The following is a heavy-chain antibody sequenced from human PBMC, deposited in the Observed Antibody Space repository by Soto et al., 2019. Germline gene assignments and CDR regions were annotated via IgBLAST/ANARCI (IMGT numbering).Heavy chain of an antibody. J-gene: IGHJ4*02. CDR1: GFTYTSHG. CDR2: INKDGSEK. Sequence: VGSLILSGAASGFTYTSHGMGWVRQAPGKGLEWVANINKDGSEKNYVDSVKGRFTISRDNAKNSLYLQMNSLRAEDTAVYYCARAPSGSYTFDYWGQGTLVTVSS. CDR3: ARAPSGSYTFDY. D-gene: IGHD1-26*01. V-gene: IGHV3-7*01.